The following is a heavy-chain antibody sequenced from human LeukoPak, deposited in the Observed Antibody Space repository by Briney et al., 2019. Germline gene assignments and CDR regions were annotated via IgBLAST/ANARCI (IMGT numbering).Heavy chain of an antibody. CDR3: ARHSGYDSPLDY. V-gene: IGHV3-21*01. J-gene: IGHJ4*02. D-gene: IGHD5-12*01. CDR1: GFTFSSYS. Sequence: GGSLRLSCAASGFTFSSYSMNWIRQAPGKGLEWVSSISSSTSYIYYADSVKGRFTISRDNSKNTLYLQMNSLRAEDTAVYYCARHSGYDSPLDYWGQGTLVTVSS. CDR2: ISSSTSYI.